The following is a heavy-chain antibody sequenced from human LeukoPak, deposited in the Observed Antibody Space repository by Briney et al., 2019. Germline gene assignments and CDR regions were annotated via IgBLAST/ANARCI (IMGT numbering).Heavy chain of an antibody. CDR2: IYYSGST. V-gene: IGHV4-31*03. Sequence: SQTLSLTCTVSGGSISSGGYYWSWIRQHPGKGLEWIGYIYYSGSTNYNPSLKSRVTISVDTSKNQFSLKLSSVTAADTAVYYCARGDIVVVVAASNFYYYYGMDVWGQGTTVTVSS. CDR3: ARGDIVVVVAASNFYYYYGMDV. CDR1: GGSISSGGYY. J-gene: IGHJ6*02. D-gene: IGHD2-15*01.